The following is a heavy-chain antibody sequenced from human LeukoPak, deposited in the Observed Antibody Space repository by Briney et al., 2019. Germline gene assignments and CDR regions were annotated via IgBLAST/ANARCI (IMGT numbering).Heavy chain of an antibody. CDR3: ARGPGRDFDY. CDR2: ISCSSSYI. CDR1: GVTFSSYS. V-gene: IGHV3-21*01. D-gene: IGHD3-10*01. Sequence: GGSLRLSCAASGVTFSSYSMNWVRQAPGKGLQWVSSISCSSSYIYYADSVKGRFTISRDNAKNSLYLQMDSLRAEDTAVYYCARGPGRDFDYWGQGTLVTVSS. J-gene: IGHJ4*02.